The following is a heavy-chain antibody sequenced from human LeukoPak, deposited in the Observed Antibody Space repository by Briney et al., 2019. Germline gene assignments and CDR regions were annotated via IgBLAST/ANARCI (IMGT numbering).Heavy chain of an antibody. CDR2: ISSSSSYI. CDR1: GFTFSSYW. J-gene: IGHJ4*02. D-gene: IGHD6-19*01. CDR3: ARDGFVPVAGFDY. V-gene: IGHV3-21*01. Sequence: PGGSLRLSCAASGFTFSSYWMNWVRQAPGKGLEWVSSISSSSSYIYYADSVKGRFTISRDNAKNSLYLQMNSLRAEDTAVYYCARDGFVPVAGFDYWGQGTLVTVSS.